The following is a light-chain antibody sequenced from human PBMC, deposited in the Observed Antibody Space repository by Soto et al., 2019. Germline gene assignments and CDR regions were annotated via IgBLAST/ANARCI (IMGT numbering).Light chain of an antibody. CDR1: SSNIGKNY. J-gene: IGLJ1*01. Sequence: QSVLTQPPSMSAAPGQTVTISCSGSSSNIGKNYVSWYQQLPGAAPKLLIYDSNRRPSGIPERFSASKSGTSATLGITGLQPGDEADYYCGVWDGSLRLYVFGSGTKVTVL. CDR2: DSN. V-gene: IGLV1-51*01. CDR3: GVWDGSLRLYV.